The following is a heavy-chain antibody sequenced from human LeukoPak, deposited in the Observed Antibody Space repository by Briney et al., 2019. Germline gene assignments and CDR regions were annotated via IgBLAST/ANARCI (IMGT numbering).Heavy chain of an antibody. J-gene: IGHJ4*02. CDR1: GFTFSSYW. D-gene: IGHD6-13*01. V-gene: IGHV3-7*01. Sequence: PGGSLRLSCAASGFTFSSYWMSWVRQAPGKGLEWVANIKQDGSEKYYVDSVKGRFTVSRDNAKNSLYLQMNSLRVEDTAMYYCATVAASGISPTDYWGQGTLVTVSS. CDR3: ATVAASGISPTDY. CDR2: IKQDGSEK.